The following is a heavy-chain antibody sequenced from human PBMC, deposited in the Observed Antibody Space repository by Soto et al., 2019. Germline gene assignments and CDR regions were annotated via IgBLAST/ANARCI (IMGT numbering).Heavy chain of an antibody. CDR2: INAGNGNT. J-gene: IGHJ6*02. V-gene: IGHV1-3*01. CDR1: GYTFTSYA. D-gene: IGHD2-15*01. Sequence: GASVKVSCKASGYTFTSYAMHWVRQAPGQRLEWMGWINAGNGNTKYSQKFQGRVTITRDTSASTAYMELSSLRSEDTAVYYCASSGGSCYYCPYYYGMDVWGQGTTVTVSS. CDR3: ASSGGSCYYCPYYYGMDV.